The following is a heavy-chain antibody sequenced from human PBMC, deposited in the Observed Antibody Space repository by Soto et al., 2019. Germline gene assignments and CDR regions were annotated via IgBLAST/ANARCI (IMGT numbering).Heavy chain of an antibody. CDR2: VNPNSGNT. Sequence: ASVKVSCKTSGYTFTNYDIMWVRRVAGQGLEWMGWVNPNSGNTGYAQKFQDRVTMTRDRFISTAYMELRSLTYEDTAVYYCARGRRANFAPWGQGTLVTVSS. D-gene: IGHD6-25*01. CDR3: ARGRRANFAP. J-gene: IGHJ5*02. CDR1: GYTFTNYD. V-gene: IGHV1-8*01.